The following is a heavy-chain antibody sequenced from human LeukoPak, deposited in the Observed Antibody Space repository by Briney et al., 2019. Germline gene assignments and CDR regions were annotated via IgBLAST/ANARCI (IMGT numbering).Heavy chain of an antibody. Sequence: PGGSLRLSCAASGFTFSSYEMNWVRQAPGKGPEWVSYISSSGSTIYYTDSVKGRFTISRDNAKNSLYLQMNSLRAEDTAIYYCARDSSGWSHDAFDIWGQGTMVTVSS. CDR3: ARDSSGWSHDAFDI. V-gene: IGHV3-48*03. D-gene: IGHD6-19*01. CDR1: GFTFSSYE. J-gene: IGHJ3*02. CDR2: ISSSGSTI.